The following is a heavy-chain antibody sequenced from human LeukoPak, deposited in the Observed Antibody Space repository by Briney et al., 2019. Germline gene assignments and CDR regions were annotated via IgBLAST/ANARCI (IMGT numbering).Heavy chain of an antibody. CDR1: GGSISSYY. J-gene: IGHJ6*03. CDR3: ARADYSSSWSHYYYYMDV. CDR2: IYTSGST. V-gene: IGHV4-4*07. D-gene: IGHD6-13*01. Sequence: SETLSLTCTGSGGSISSYYWSWIRQPAGKGLEWIGRIYTSGSTNYNPSLKSRVTMSVDASKNQFSLKLSSVTATDTAVYYCARADYSSSWSHYYYYMDVWGKGTTVTVSS.